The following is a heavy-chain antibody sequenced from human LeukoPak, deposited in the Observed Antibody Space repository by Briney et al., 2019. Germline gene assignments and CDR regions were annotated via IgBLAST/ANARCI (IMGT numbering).Heavy chain of an antibody. CDR2: ISSSGSTI. Sequence: GGSLRLSCAASGFTFSDYYMSWIRQAPGKGLEWVSYISSSGSTIYYADSVKGRFTISRDYAKNSLYLQMNSLRAEDTAVYYCARFKSSEYSSSSNAFDIWGQGTMVTVSS. J-gene: IGHJ3*02. V-gene: IGHV3-11*01. D-gene: IGHD6-6*01. CDR3: ARFKSSEYSSSSNAFDI. CDR1: GFTFSDYY.